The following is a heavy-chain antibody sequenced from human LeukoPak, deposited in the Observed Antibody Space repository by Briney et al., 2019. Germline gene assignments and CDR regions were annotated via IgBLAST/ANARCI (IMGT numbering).Heavy chain of an antibody. V-gene: IGHV1-3*01. CDR3: ARGPYSSGPTPFDY. J-gene: IGHJ4*02. CDR1: GYTFTSYA. Sequence: ASVTVSCKASGYTFTSYAMHWVRQAPGQRLEWMGWINAGNGNTKYSQKFRGRVTITRDTSASTAYMELSSLRSEDTAVYYCARGPYSSGPTPFDYWGQGTLVTVSS. D-gene: IGHD6-19*01. CDR2: INAGNGNT.